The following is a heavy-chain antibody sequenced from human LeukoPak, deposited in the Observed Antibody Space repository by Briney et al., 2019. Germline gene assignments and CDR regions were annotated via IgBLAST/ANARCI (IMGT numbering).Heavy chain of an antibody. CDR1: GFTFSSYA. Sequence: GGSLRLSCAASGFTFSSYAMSWVRQAPGKGLEWVSAISGSGGSTYYADSVKGRFTISGDNSKNTLYLQMNSLRAEDTAVYYCAKGLGSGSFLFDYWGQGTLVTVSS. J-gene: IGHJ4*02. D-gene: IGHD3-10*02. CDR3: AKGLGSGSFLFDY. V-gene: IGHV3-23*01. CDR2: ISGSGGST.